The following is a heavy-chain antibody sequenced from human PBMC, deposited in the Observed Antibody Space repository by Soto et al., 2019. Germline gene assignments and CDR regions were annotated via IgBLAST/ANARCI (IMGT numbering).Heavy chain of an antibody. J-gene: IGHJ4*02. CDR2: IHYSGST. V-gene: IGHV4-31*03. CDR3: AVRYSGYDYRLDY. D-gene: IGHD5-12*01. Sequence: QVQLQESDPGLVKPSQTLSLTCSVSGGSISSGGYYWSWIRQHPGKSLEWIGFIHYSGSTYYNPSLESRLTISIDTSKNHFSLNLHSVTAADTAVYYCAVRYSGYDYRLDYWGQGTLVTVSS. CDR1: GGSISSGGYY.